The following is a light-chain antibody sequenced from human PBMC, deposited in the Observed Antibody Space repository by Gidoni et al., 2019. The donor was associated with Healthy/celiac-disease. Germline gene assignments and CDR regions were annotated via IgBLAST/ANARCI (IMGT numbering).Light chain of an antibody. CDR3: QQNYSTPPLT. J-gene: IGKJ4*01. Sequence: DIQMTPSPSSLSASEGDRVTITCRASQSISSYLNWYQQKPGKAPKLLIYAASNLQSGVPSRFSGSGSGTDFTLTISSLQPEDFATYYCQQNYSTPPLTFGGGTKLEIK. V-gene: IGKV1-39*01. CDR2: AAS. CDR1: QSISSY.